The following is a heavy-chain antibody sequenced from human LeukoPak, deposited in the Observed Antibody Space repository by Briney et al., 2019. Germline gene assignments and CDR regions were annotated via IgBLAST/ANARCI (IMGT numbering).Heavy chain of an antibody. CDR1: GFTVSSNY. Sequence: PGGSLRLSCAASGFTVSSNYMSWVRQAPGKGLEWVSVIYSGGSTYYADSVKGRFTISRDNSKNTLYLQMNSLRAEDTAVYYCARVNTGYSSGWYDYWGQGTPVTVSS. J-gene: IGHJ4*02. D-gene: IGHD6-19*01. CDR2: IYSGGST. V-gene: IGHV3-53*01. CDR3: ARVNTGYSSGWYDY.